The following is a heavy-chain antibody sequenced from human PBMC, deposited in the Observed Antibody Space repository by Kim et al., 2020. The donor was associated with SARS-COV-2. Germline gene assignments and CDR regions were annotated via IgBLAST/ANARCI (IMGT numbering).Heavy chain of an antibody. CDR1: GGSISNYY. CDR2: VYYSGST. J-gene: IGHJ6*02. D-gene: IGHD2-2*01. CDR3: ARCRRGSSSWFGAGAMDV. V-gene: IGHV4-59*01. Sequence: SETLSLTFNVSGGSISNYYWSWIRQSPGKGLEWIGFVYYSGSTKYNPSLKSRVTISVDTAKNQCTLNLMSVTAADTSVYYCARCRRGSSSWFGAGAMDVWGQGTTVTVSS.